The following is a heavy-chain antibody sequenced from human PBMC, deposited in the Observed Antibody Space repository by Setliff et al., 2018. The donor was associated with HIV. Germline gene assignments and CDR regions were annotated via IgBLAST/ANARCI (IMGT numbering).Heavy chain of an antibody. CDR2: KYNGGNI. J-gene: IGHJ4*02. V-gene: IGHV4-39*01. CDR3: ARLKTGPAPVDY. D-gene: IGHD1-1*01. Sequence: SETLSLTCTLSGDSISSGFYYWGWIRQPPGKGLEWIGSKYNGGNIYYNPSLKSRVTISIDTSKNQFYLKLSSLTAADTAVYFCARLKTGPAPVDYWGQGTLVTVSS. CDR1: GDSISSGFYY.